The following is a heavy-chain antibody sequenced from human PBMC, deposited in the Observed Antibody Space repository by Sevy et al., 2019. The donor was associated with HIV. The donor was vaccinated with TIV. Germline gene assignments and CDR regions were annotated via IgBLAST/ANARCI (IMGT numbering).Heavy chain of an antibody. D-gene: IGHD6-13*01. CDR1: GFTFNNYA. J-gene: IGHJ4*02. CDR3: ARGGFSSSWSLGNYFDY. V-gene: IGHV3-30*04. CDR2: IPDDGNNI. Sequence: GGSLRLSCATSGFTFNNYALHWVRQAPGKGLEWVAVIPDDGNNIYYADSVKRRFTISRDNSKSTLFLQMNSLRAEDTAVYYCARGGFSSSWSLGNYFDYWGQGTLVTVSS.